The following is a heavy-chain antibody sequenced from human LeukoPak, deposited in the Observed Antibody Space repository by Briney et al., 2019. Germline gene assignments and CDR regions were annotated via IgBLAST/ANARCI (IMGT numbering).Heavy chain of an antibody. D-gene: IGHD1-26*01. V-gene: IGHV3-53*03. J-gene: IGHJ3*02. CDR3: ARGQSYYEAFDI. CDR1: GFPVSSDY. Sequence: PGGSLKLSFAASGFPVSSDYMSWVRQPPGKGLEWVSVIYSGGRTNYADSGKGRFTISRDNSKNTLHLQMNSLRVEDTAVYYCARGQSYYEAFDIWGQGTMVTVSS. CDR2: IYSGGRT.